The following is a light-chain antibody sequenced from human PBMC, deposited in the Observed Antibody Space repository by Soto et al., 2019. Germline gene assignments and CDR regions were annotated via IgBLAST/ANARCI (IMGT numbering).Light chain of an antibody. CDR2: EAN. CDR3: CSFAGGATFV. J-gene: IGLJ2*01. V-gene: IGLV2-23*02. Sequence: QSALTQPASVSGSPGQSITISCPGTSNDIGGYNLVSWYQQHPGKAPKLIIFEANKRPSGVSDRFSGSRSGNTASLTISALQAEDEADYSCCSFAGGATFVFGGGTKVTVL. CDR1: SNDIGGYNL.